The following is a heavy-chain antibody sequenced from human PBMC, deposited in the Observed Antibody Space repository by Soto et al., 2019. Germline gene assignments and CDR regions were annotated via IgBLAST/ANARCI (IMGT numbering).Heavy chain of an antibody. J-gene: IGHJ4*02. D-gene: IGHD3-10*01. V-gene: IGHV4-34*01. CDR3: ASRRLTMVRGVIDGPLDY. Sequence: PSETLSLTCAVYGGSFSGYYWSWIRQPPGKGLEWIGEINHSGSTNYNPSLKSRVTISVDTSKNQFSLKLSSVTAADTAVYYCASRRLTMVRGVIDGPLDYWGQGTLVTVSS. CDR1: GGSFSGYY. CDR2: INHSGST.